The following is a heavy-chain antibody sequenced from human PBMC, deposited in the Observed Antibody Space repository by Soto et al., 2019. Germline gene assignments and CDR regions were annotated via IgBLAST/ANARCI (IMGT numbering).Heavy chain of an antibody. V-gene: IGHV4-34*01. CDR2: INHSGST. D-gene: IGHD3-3*01. CDR1: GGSFSGYY. CDR3: ARGVYNTIFGVVSLDY. J-gene: IGHJ4*02. Sequence: QVQLQQWGAGLLKPSETLSLTCAVYGGSFSGYYWSWIRQPPGKGLEWIGEINHSGSTNYNPSLKSRVTISVDTSKIQFSLKLSSVTAADTAVYYCARGVYNTIFGVVSLDYWGQGTLVTVSS.